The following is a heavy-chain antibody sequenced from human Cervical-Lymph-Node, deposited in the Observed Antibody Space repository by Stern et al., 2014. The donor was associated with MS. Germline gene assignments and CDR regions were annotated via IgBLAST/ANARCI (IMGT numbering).Heavy chain of an antibody. CDR2: ITSTSTYT. CDR3: GGNY. CDR1: GFTFSNYS. V-gene: IGHV3-21*01. Sequence: EVQLVESGGGLVKPGGSLRLSCAASGFTFSNYSMSWVRQAPGKGLEWVSSITSTSTYTYYADSVRGRFTISRDNAKKSLYLQMNSLRAEDTAVYYCGGNYWGQGTLVIVSS. J-gene: IGHJ4*02.